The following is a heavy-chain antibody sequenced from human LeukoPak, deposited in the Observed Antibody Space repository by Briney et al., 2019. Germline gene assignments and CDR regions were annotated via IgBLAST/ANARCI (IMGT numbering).Heavy chain of an antibody. CDR1: GFIFSSYW. Sequence: GGCRRLSCAVAGFIFSSYWMHWVRQVSGGWRMWVSRINSDGYSIGYADSVKGRFTISRDNAKNTLLLQVNSLRAEDTAVYYCARGGVAGGMDVWGQGTTVTVSS. V-gene: IGHV3-74*01. D-gene: IGHD6-19*01. CDR3: ARGGVAGGMDV. CDR2: INSDGYSI. J-gene: IGHJ6*02.